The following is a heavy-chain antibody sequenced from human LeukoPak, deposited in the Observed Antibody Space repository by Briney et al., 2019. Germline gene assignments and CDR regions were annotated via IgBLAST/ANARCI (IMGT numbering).Heavy chain of an antibody. V-gene: IGHV3-30*02. CDR2: IRYDGSNK. Sequence: GGSLRLSCAASGFTFSSYGMHWVRQAPGKGLEWVAFIRYDGSNKYYADSVKGRFTISRDNAKNSLYLQMNSLRAEDTAVYYCARESYYDSSGCDYWGQGTLVTVSS. D-gene: IGHD3-22*01. CDR1: GFTFSSYG. CDR3: ARESYYDSSGCDY. J-gene: IGHJ4*02.